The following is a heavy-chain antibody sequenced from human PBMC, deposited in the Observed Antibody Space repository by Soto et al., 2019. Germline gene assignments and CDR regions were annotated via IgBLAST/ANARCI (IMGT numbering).Heavy chain of an antibody. CDR2: IFHGGST. CDR3: ARVYSGSYSDS. V-gene: IGHV4-4*02. J-gene: IGHJ4*02. D-gene: IGHD1-26*01. Sequence: QVQLQESGPGLVKPSGTLSLTCAVSGGSIRSNNWWSWVRQPPGKGLEWIGEIFHGGSTYYNPSLQTRVTLSLEKPKTQSSLKMTSVTAADTAVYYCARVYSGSYSDSWGQGTLVTVSS. CDR1: GGSIRSNNW.